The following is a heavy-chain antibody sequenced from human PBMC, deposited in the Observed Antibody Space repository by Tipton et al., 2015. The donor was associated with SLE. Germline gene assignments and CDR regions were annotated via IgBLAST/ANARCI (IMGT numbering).Heavy chain of an antibody. CDR3: ARQPVPHSSGYYYYFDY. V-gene: IGHV3-48*03. CDR2: ISSSGSTI. D-gene: IGHD3-22*01. Sequence: SLRLSCAASGFIFSNYEMNWVRQAPGKGLEWLSYISSSGSTIYYADSVKGRFTISRDNAKKSLYLQMNSLRAEDTALYYCARQPVPHSSGYYYYFDYWGQGTLVTVSP. J-gene: IGHJ4*02. CDR1: GFIFSNYE.